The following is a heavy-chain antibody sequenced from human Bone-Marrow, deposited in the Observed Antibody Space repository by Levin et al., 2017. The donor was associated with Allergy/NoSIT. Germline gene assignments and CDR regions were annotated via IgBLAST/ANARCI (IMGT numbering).Heavy chain of an antibody. D-gene: IGHD2-2*01. CDR1: GFTFSSSA. CDR3: ANTSTFSWWFGP. J-gene: IGHJ5*02. V-gene: IGHV3-23*01. CDR2: IRNSDGTT. Sequence: AGESLKISCAASGFTFSSSATSWVRQAPGKGLEWVSTIRNSDGTTSYADSFKGRFTISRDRSRNTLFLQMNSLRGDDTAIYYCANTSTFSWWFGPWGQGALVTVSS.